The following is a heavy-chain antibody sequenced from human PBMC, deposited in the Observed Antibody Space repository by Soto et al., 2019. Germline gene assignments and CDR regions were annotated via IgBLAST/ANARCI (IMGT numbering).Heavy chain of an antibody. D-gene: IGHD1-1*01. V-gene: IGHV1-18*01. CDR3: ERGRYGDY. J-gene: IGHJ4*02. CDR2: ISAHNGNT. Sequence: QVHLVQSGAEVKKPGASVKVSCQGSGYAFTTYGITWVRQAPGQGLEWMGWISAHNGNTNYAQKLQGRVTVTRDTPTRTAYMELRSLRYDDTAVYYCERGRYGDYRGQGALVTVSS. CDR1: GYAFTTYG.